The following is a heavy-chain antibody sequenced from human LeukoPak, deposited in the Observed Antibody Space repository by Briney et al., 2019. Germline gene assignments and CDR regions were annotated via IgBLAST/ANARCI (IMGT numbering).Heavy chain of an antibody. CDR1: GGTLSSYA. CDR2: IIPILGIA. V-gene: IGHV1-69*04. Sequence: ASVKVSCKASGGTLSSYAISLVRQAPGQGLEWMGRIIPILGIANYAQKFQGRVTITADKSTSTAYMELSSLRSEDTAVYYCARGPRAYYYDSSGYYGYWGQGTLVTVSS. D-gene: IGHD3-22*01. CDR3: ARGPRAYYYDSSGYYGY. J-gene: IGHJ4*02.